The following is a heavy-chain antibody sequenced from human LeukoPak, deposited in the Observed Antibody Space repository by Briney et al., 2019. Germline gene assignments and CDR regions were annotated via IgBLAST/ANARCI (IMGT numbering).Heavy chain of an antibody. Sequence: PGRSLRLSCAASGFTFSSYGMHWVRQAPGKGLEWVPVIWYDGSNKYYADSVKGRFTISRDNSKNTLYLQMNSLRAEDTAVYYCARDAGTCSSTSCYSPLYYYGMDVWGQGTTVTVSS. J-gene: IGHJ6*02. CDR2: IWYDGSNK. CDR1: GFTFSSYG. CDR3: ARDAGTCSSTSCYSPLYYYGMDV. D-gene: IGHD2-2*02. V-gene: IGHV3-33*01.